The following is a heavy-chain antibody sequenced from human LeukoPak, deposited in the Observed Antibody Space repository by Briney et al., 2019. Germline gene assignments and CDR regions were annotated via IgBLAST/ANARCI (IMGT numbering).Heavy chain of an antibody. CDR1: GFTFDDYA. CDR2: ISSSSSTI. D-gene: IGHD1-14*01. CDR3: ARATGGYFGY. V-gene: IGHV3-48*02. Sequence: GGSLRLSCAASGFTFDDYAMSWVRQAPGKGLEWVSYISSSSSTIYYADSVKGRFTISRDNAKNSLYLQMNSLRDEDTAVYYCARATGGYFGYWGQGTLVTVSS. J-gene: IGHJ4*02.